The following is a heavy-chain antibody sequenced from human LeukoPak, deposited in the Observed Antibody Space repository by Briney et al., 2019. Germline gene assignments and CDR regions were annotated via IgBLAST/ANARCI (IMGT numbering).Heavy chain of an antibody. J-gene: IGHJ3*02. V-gene: IGHV3-48*03. CDR3: ARYGDNLRSAFDI. D-gene: IGHD4-17*01. Sequence: PGGSLRLSCAASGFTFSSYEMNWVRQPPGKWLEWVSYISSSGGTIYYSDSVKGRLTISRDNAKNSLYLQMNSLRAEDTAVYYCARYGDNLRSAFDIWGQGTMVTVSS. CDR2: ISSSGGTI. CDR1: GFTFSSYE.